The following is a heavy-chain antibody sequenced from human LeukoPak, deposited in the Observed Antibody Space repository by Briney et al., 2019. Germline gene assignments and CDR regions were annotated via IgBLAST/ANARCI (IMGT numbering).Heavy chain of an antibody. J-gene: IGHJ4*02. Sequence: SETLSLTCTVSGGSISPLYWSWIRQPPGKGLEFIGYIYYSWTTNYNPSLKSRVTLSVDTSKNQFSLKLSSVTAADTAVYYCARGGVAAKYYFDSWGQGTLVTVSS. CDR3: ARGGVAAKYYFDS. D-gene: IGHD3-10*01. V-gene: IGHV4-59*11. CDR2: IYYSWTT. CDR1: GGSISPLY.